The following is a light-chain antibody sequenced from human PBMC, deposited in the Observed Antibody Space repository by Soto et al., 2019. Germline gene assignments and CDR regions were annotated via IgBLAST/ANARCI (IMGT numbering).Light chain of an antibody. Sequence: EIVMTQSPATLSVSPGERATLSCRASQSVFSNLAWYQQKPGQAPRLLIYGASPRATGIPARFSGSGSGTEFTLTISSLQSEDFAVYYCQQYNNFWTFGQGTKVEIK. CDR2: GAS. CDR3: QQYNNFWT. V-gene: IGKV3-15*01. J-gene: IGKJ1*01. CDR1: QSVFSN.